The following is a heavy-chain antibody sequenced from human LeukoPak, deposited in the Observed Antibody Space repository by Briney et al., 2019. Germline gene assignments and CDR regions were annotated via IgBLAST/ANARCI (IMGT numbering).Heavy chain of an antibody. CDR3: AREAYSGYDFYFDY. CDR2: ISSSGVTI. D-gene: IGHD5-12*01. CDR1: GFTFSNYE. V-gene: IGHV3-48*03. J-gene: IGHJ4*02. Sequence: GVSLRLSCAASGFTFSNYEMNWVRQAPGKGLEWISYISSSGVTIYHADSVKGRFTISRDNAKNSLNLQLNSLRPEDTAVYYCAREAYSGYDFYFDYWGQGTLVTVSS.